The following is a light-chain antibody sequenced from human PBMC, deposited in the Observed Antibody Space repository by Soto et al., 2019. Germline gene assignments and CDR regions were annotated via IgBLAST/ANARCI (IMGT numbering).Light chain of an antibody. CDR1: SSDVGVYNY. Sequence: QSALTQPASVSGSPGQSIAISCTGTSSDVGVYNYVSWYQQHPGKAPKLMIYDVTNRPSGVSNRFSGSKSGNTASLTIAGLQAEDEADYYCCSYTTTSTYVFGSGTKVTVL. CDR2: DVT. CDR3: CSYTTTSTYV. J-gene: IGLJ1*01. V-gene: IGLV2-14*01.